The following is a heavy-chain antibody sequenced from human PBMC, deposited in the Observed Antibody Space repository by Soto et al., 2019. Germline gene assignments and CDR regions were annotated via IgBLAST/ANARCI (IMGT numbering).Heavy chain of an antibody. V-gene: IGHV4-59*01. J-gene: IGHJ6*02. D-gene: IGHD1-26*01. CDR2: IYYSGST. CDR3: AGAGGSYSVWYYYYGMDV. Sequence: SETLSLTCTVSGGSISSYYWSWIRQPPGKGLEWIGYIYYSGSTNYNPSLKSRVTISVDTSKNQFSLKLSSVTAADTAVYYCAGAGGSYSVWYYYYGMDVWGQGTTVTVSS. CDR1: GGSISSYY.